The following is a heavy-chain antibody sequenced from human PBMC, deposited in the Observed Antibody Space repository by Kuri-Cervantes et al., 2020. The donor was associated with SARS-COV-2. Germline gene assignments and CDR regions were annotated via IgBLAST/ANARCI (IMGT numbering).Heavy chain of an antibody. Sequence: SETLSLTCTVSGGSISSGGYYWSWIRQPPGKGLEWIGYIYHSGSTYYNPSLKSRVTISVDRSKNQFSLKLSSVTAADTAVYYCARDRGAYCSSTNCYFGWFDPWGQGTLVTVSS. J-gene: IGHJ5*02. V-gene: IGHV4-30-2*01. CDR1: GGSISSGGYY. CDR2: IYHSGST. D-gene: IGHD2-2*01. CDR3: ARDRGAYCSSTNCYFGWFDP.